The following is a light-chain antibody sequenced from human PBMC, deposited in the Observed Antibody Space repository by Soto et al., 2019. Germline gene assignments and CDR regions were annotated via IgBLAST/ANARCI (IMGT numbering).Light chain of an antibody. CDR3: QQSFTAPYN. J-gene: IGKJ2*01. CDR1: QTIAMY. CDR2: TTS. V-gene: IGKV1-39*01. Sequence: DIQMTQSPSSLSASVGDRVTITCRASQTIAMYVNWFQQKPGKAPKPLIYTTSSLQSGVPQRFSGRGYETDFTLTFSRLQPEDSATYYCQQSFTAPYNFGQGTKLEIK.